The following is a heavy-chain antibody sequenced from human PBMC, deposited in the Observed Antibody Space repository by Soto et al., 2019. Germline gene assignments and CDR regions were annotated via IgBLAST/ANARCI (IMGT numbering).Heavy chain of an antibody. CDR3: ASGIQLWLRRINNGYSG. V-gene: IGHV1-69*12. D-gene: IGHD5-18*01. CDR2: IIPMFGTA. Sequence: QVQLVQSGAEVKKPESSVKVSCKAPGGTFSTYAISWVRQAPGQGLEWMGGIIPMFGTANYAQRFQDRVTIIADETTNTVYMELISLRSEDTAVYLCASGIQLWLRRINNGYSGWGQGTLVTVSS. J-gene: IGHJ4*02. CDR1: GGTFSTYA.